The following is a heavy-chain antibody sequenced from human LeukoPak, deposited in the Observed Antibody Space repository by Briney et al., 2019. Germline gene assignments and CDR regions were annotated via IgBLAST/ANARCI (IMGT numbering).Heavy chain of an antibody. J-gene: IGHJ4*02. CDR2: ISRSGSTI. V-gene: IGHV3-48*03. CDR3: AKSTVTNYFDN. Sequence: GGSLSLSCAASGFTFSSYEMNWVRPAPGKGLEWISYISRSGSTINYADSVKGRFTISRDDAKYSLYLQMNSLRAEDTAVYYCAKSTVTNYFDNWGQGSLVTVSS. D-gene: IGHD4-17*01. CDR1: GFTFSSYE.